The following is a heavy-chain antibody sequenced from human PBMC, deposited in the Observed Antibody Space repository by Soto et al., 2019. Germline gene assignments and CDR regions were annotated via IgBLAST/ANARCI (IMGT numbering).Heavy chain of an antibody. Sequence: ASVKVSCKASGYTFTGYYMHWVRQAPGQGLEWMGWINPNSGGTNYAQKFQGWVTMTRDTSISTAYMELSRLRSDDTAVYYCARDKVEGYDILTGYYYYYMDVWGKGTTVTVSS. CDR2: INPNSGGT. CDR1: GYTFTGYY. D-gene: IGHD3-9*01. CDR3: ARDKVEGYDILTGYYYYYMDV. V-gene: IGHV1-2*04. J-gene: IGHJ6*03.